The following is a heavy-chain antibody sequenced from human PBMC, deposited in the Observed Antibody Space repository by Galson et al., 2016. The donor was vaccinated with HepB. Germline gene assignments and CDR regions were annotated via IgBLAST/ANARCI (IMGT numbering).Heavy chain of an antibody. CDR2: ISDSKGKT. V-gene: IGHV1-18*01. J-gene: IGHJ4*02. CDR3: ARDRDYLLDS. Sequence: SVKVSCKASGYTFTSYGISWVRQAPGQGLEWMGWISDSKGKTNYAQNLQGRVTMTTDTYTSTVYMELRSLRSDDTAVYYCARDRDYLLDSWGQGTLVTVSP. CDR1: GYTFTSYG. D-gene: IGHD5-24*01.